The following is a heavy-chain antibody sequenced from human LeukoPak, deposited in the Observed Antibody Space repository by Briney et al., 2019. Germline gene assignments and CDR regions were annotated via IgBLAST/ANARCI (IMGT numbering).Heavy chain of an antibody. CDR1: GYSISSGYY. Sequence: SETLSLTCTVSGYSISSGYYWGWIRQPPGKGLEWIGSIYHSGSTYYNPSLKSRVTISVDTSKNQFSLKLSSVTAADTAVYYCARGDYDSSGYYYPYYFDYWGQGTLVTVSS. D-gene: IGHD3-22*01. J-gene: IGHJ4*02. CDR2: IYHSGST. V-gene: IGHV4-38-2*02. CDR3: ARGDYDSSGYYYPYYFDY.